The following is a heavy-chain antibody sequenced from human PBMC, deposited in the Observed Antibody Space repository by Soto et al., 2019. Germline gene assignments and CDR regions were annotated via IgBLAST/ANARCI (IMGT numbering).Heavy chain of an antibody. CDR1: GGSISSSHW. D-gene: IGHD3-16*01. J-gene: IGHJ4*02. CDR3: ASSGGGEDY. Sequence: QVQLQESGPGLVKPSGTLSLSCAVSGGSISSSHWWTWVRQPPGKGLEWIGEIYHSGSTNYNPWLKSRVTISVDTSRNQFSLNLSSVTAADTAVYYCASSGGGEDYWGQGILVTVSS. V-gene: IGHV4-4*02. CDR2: IYHSGST.